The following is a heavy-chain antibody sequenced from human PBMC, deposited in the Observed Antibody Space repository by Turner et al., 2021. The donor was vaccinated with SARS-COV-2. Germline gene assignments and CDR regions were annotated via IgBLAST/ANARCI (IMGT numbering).Heavy chain of an antibody. D-gene: IGHD5-18*01. CDR3: AKDRGQLWPPRAGMYV. J-gene: IGHJ6*02. CDR2: ISWNSGSI. Sequence: EVQLVESGGGLVQPGRSLRLSCAASGYTFDDYDMHWVRQAPGKGLEWVAGISWNSGSIGYADTVKGRVTISRDNAKNSLYMQMSRLRAEDTALYYCAKDRGQLWPPRAGMYVWGQGTTVTVSS. CDR1: GYTFDDYD. V-gene: IGHV3-9*01.